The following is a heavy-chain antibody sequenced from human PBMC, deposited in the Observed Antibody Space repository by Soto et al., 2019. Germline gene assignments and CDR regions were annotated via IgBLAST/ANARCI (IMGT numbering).Heavy chain of an antibody. CDR1: GFTFSSYG. CDR2: IWYDGSNK. Sequence: QVQLVESGGGVVQPGRSLRLSCAASGFTFSSYGMHWVRQAPGKGLEWVAVIWYDGSNKYYADSVKGRLTISRDNSKNPLYLQMNSLRAEDTAVYYCARTGYSGYDSGIGGDWGQGTLVTVSS. V-gene: IGHV3-33*01. D-gene: IGHD5-12*01. J-gene: IGHJ4*02. CDR3: ARTGYSGYDSGIGGD.